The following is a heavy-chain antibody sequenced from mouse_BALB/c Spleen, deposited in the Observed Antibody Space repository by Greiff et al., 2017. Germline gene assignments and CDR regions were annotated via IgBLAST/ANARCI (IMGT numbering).Heavy chain of an antibody. V-gene: IGHV5-9-4*01. CDR2: ISSGGSYT. CDR3: ARVYYYGISYLYYAMDY. Sequence: EVKLVESGGGLVKPGGSLKLSCAASGFTFSSYAMSWVRQSPEKRLEWVAEISSGGSYTYYPDTVTGRFTISRDNAKNTLYLEMSSLRSEDTAMYYCARVYYYGISYLYYAMDYWGQGTSVTVSS. CDR1: GFTFSSYA. J-gene: IGHJ4*01. D-gene: IGHD1-1*01.